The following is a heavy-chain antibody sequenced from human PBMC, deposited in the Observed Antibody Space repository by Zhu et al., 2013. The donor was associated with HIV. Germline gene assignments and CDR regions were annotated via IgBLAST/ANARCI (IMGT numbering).Heavy chain of an antibody. CDR3: ARGSDSSAHRGYYYYYMDV. V-gene: IGHV3-74*02. Sequence: EVQLVESGGGLVKPGGSLRLSCAASGFTFSTYWMHWVRQAPGKGLVWVSRISSDGSRTSYADSVKGRFTISRDNAKNTLYLQMNSLRAEDTAVYYCARGSDSSAHRGYYYYYMDVWGKGTTVTVSS. D-gene: IGHD3-22*01. CDR1: GFTFSTYW. J-gene: IGHJ6*03. CDR2: ISSDGSRT.